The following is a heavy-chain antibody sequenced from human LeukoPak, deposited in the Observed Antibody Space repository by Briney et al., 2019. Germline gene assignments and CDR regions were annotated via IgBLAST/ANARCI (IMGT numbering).Heavy chain of an antibody. D-gene: IGHD2-15*01. V-gene: IGHV3-48*01. CDR1: GFTFSIYN. Sequence: GVPLRLSCAASGFTFSIYNMNWVRQAPGKGLEGVSYISRSSNTTYYAHSVKARFTISRDNAKNSLYLQMKSLRVEDTAVYYCARDGYCSSGSCHSFDYWGQGTLVTVSS. J-gene: IGHJ4*02. CDR2: ISRSSNTT. CDR3: ARDGYCSSGSCHSFDY.